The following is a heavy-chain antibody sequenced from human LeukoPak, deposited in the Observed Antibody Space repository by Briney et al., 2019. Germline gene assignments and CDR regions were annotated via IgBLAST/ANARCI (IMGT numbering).Heavy chain of an antibody. CDR2: IYYSGST. D-gene: IGHD5-12*01. Sequence: PSETLSLTCTVSGGPISSYYWGWIRQPPGKGLEWIGSIYYSGSTYYNPSLKSRVTISIDTSKNQFSLKLSSVTAADTAVYYCARDGYTAGGPAGWFDPWGQGTLVTVSS. J-gene: IGHJ5*02. V-gene: IGHV4-39*07. CDR3: ARDGYTAGGPAGWFDP. CDR1: GGPISSYY.